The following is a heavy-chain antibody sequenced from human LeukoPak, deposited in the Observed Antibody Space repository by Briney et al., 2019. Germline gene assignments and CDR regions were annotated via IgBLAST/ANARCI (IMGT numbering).Heavy chain of an antibody. J-gene: IGHJ4*02. Sequence: GGSLRLSCAASGFTFSSYGMHWVRQAPGKGLEWVAVISYDGSNKYYADSVKGRFTISRDNSKNTLYLQMNSLRAEDTAVYYCAKDDGGFDYWGQGTLVTVSS. CDR2: ISYDGSNK. D-gene: IGHD3-16*01. CDR1: GFTFSSYG. V-gene: IGHV3-30*18. CDR3: AKDDGGFDY.